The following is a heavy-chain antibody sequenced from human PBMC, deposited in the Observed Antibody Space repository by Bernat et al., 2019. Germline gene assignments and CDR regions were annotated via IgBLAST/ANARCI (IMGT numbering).Heavy chain of an antibody. CDR3: AVGYYSGAGAPFDF. J-gene: IGHJ4*02. V-gene: IGHV3-66*01. CDR1: GFPVSSHY. D-gene: IGHD3-10*01. CDR2: IYSGGST. Sequence: EVQLVESGGGLVQPGGSLRPSRAAPGFPVSSHYMSWVRQAPGEGLEWVSVIYSGGSTYYADSVKGRFTITRDNSKNTLYLQMDGPRAEDTAVYSCAVGYYSGAGAPFDFWGQGTLVTVSS.